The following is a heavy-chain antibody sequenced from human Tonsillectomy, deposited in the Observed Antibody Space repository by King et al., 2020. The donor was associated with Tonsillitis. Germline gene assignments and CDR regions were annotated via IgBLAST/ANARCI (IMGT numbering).Heavy chain of an antibody. Sequence: QLVQSGAEVKKPGASLKISCKGSGYSFTSYWIGWVRQMPGKGLEWMGIIYPGYSDTSYSPSFQGQVTISADKYISTDYLQWSILKASDTAMYYCARRRRYYYDSSGDSLDDYGGQGTLVTVSS. CDR3: ARRRRYYYDSSGDSLDDY. CDR1: GYSFTSYW. J-gene: IGHJ4*02. D-gene: IGHD3-22*01. V-gene: IGHV5-51*01. CDR2: IYPGYSDT.